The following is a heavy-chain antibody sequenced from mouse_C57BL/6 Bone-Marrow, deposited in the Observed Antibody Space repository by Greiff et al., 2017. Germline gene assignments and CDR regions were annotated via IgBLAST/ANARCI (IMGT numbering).Heavy chain of an antibody. V-gene: IGHV1-9*01. CDR3: ASGGAMDY. CDR1: GYTFTGYW. J-gene: IGHJ4*01. Sequence: QVQLKESGAELMKPGASVKLSCKATGYTFTGYWIEWVKQRPGHGLEWIGELLPGSGSTNYNEKFKGKATFTAANSSNTAYMRLSILATEDSAIYYCASGGAMDYWGQGTSVTVSS. CDR2: LLPGSGST.